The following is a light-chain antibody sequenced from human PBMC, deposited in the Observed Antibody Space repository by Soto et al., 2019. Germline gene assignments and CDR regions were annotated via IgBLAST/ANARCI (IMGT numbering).Light chain of an antibody. CDR1: QSVSSIY. V-gene: IGKV3-20*01. J-gene: IGKJ1*01. Sequence: EIVLTQSPDPLSLSPGERATLSCRPSQSVSSIYLDWFQQKPGQAPRLLIYAASSRATGIPDRCSGGASATDFTLTISRLEPEDFEGYYWRHYVSSQCTFGQGTKVEIK. CDR3: RHYVSSQCT. CDR2: AAS.